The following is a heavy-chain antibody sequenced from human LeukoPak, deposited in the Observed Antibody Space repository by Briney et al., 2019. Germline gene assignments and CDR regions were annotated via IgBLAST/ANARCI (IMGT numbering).Heavy chain of an antibody. Sequence: GGSLRLSCAASGFTFSSYEMNWVRQAPGKGLECVSYISSSGGTIFYADSVKGRFNISRDNAKNALYLQMNSLRAEDTANYYCARGGNWFDRWGQGTLVTVSS. CDR3: ARGGNWFDR. V-gene: IGHV3-48*03. CDR2: ISSSGGTI. J-gene: IGHJ5*02. D-gene: IGHD3-16*01. CDR1: GFTFSSYE.